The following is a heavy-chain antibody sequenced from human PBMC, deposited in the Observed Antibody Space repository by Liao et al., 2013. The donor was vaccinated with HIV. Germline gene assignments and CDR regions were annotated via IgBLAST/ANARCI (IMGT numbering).Heavy chain of an antibody. Sequence: QLQLQESGPGLVKPSETLSLTCTVSGVSINSDYYYWDWIRQPPGKGLEWIGSLYYSGSTYYNPSLKSRVTISVDTSKNQFSLKLNSVTAADTAVYYCARDVNSSGSWDKDVWGKGTTVIVS. J-gene: IGHJ6*03. D-gene: IGHD3-22*01. V-gene: IGHV4-39*07. CDR1: GVSINSDYYY. CDR3: ARDVNSSGSWDKDV. CDR2: LYYSGST.